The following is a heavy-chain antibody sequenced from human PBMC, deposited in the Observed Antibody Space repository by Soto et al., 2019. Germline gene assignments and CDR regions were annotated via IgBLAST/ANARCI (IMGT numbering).Heavy chain of an antibody. D-gene: IGHD6-19*01. CDR3: ARGFRYSSGWYP. CDR1: GGSFSGYY. V-gene: IGHV4-34*01. Sequence: SETLSLTCAVYGGSFSGYYWSWIRQPPGKGLEWIGEINHSGSTNYNPSLKSRVTISVDTSKNQFSLKLSSVTAADTAVYYWARGFRYSSGWYPLVQGTLVTVSS. J-gene: IGHJ5*02. CDR2: INHSGST.